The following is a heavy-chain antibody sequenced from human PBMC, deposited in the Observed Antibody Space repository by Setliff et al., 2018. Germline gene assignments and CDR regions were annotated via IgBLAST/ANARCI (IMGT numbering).Heavy chain of an antibody. V-gene: IGHV2-70*11. CDR3: ARTVRSGSYHYYYMDV. Sequence: SGPTLVNPTQTLTLTCTFSGFSISTSGMCVSWIRQSPGKALEWLARIDWDDDKYYSTSLKTRLTISKDTSKNQVVLTMTNMDSADTATYYCARTVRSGSYHYYYMDVWGKGTTVTVSS. D-gene: IGHD1-26*01. CDR2: IDWDDDK. J-gene: IGHJ6*03. CDR1: GFSISTSGMC.